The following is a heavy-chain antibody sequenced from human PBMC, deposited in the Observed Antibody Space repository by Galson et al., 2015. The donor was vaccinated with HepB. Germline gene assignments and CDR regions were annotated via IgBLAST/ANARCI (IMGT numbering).Heavy chain of an antibody. CDR3: ARQLWFGELSSAFDI. CDR2: INPNSGGT. Sequence: SVKVSCKASGYTFTGYYMHWVRQAPGQGLEWMGWINPNSGGTNYAQKFQGRVTMTRDTSTNTVYMELSSLRSEDTAVYYCARQLWFGELSSAFDIWGQGTMVTVSS. D-gene: IGHD3-10*01. J-gene: IGHJ3*02. CDR1: GYTFTGYY. V-gene: IGHV1-2*02.